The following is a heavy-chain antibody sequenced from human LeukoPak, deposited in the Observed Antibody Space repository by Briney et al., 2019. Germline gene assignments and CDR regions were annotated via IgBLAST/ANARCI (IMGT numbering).Heavy chain of an antibody. CDR3: AKGGGY. Sequence: GGSLRLSCTVSGLTFSDYGIHWVRQAPGKGLEWVAFIQFDGSEKHYTPTVRGRCSISRDNPKNTVYLQMNSLTTHDTAVYYCAKGGGYWGQGTLVIVSS. CDR1: GLTFSDYG. V-gene: IGHV3-30*02. CDR2: IQFDGSEK. J-gene: IGHJ4*02. D-gene: IGHD2-15*01.